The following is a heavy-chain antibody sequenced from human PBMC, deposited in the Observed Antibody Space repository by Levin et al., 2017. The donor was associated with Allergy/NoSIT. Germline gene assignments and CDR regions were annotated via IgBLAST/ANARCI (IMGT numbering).Heavy chain of an antibody. Sequence: SETLSLTCGVSGMSFSGYFWSWIRQPPGKGLEWIGEIDHSGSTDYSPSLKSRVTISLDTSKNQFSLKLSSVTAADTAVYYCARGATVTRRFDYWGQGTLVTVSS. CDR1: GMSFSGYF. D-gene: IGHD4-17*01. CDR2: IDHSGST. V-gene: IGHV4-34*01. J-gene: IGHJ4*02. CDR3: ARGATVTRRFDY.